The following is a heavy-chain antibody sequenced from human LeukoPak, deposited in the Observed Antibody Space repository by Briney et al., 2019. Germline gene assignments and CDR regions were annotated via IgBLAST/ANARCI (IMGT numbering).Heavy chain of an antibody. CDR2: IIPIFGTA. D-gene: IGHD4-17*01. Sequence: VASVKVSCKASGGTFSSYAISWVRQAPGQGLERMGGIIPIFGTANYAQKFQGRVTITTDESTSTAYMELSSLRSEDTAVYYCARLAAGYGDYVWYFQHWGQGTLVTVSS. V-gene: IGHV1-69*05. J-gene: IGHJ1*01. CDR1: GGTFSSYA. CDR3: ARLAAGYGDYVWYFQH.